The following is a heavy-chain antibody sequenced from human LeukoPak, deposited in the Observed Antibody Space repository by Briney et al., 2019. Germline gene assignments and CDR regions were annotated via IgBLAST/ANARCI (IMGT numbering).Heavy chain of an antibody. CDR2: ISYDGNNQ. Sequence: PGGSLRLSCAVSGFAFSSLAMHWVRQAPGKGLEWVAFISYDGNNQYYADSVKGRFTISRDNSKNTLYLQMNNLRAEDTAIYYCARDKGDRRTYYYDSSGYFLPYYWGQGTLVTVSS. D-gene: IGHD3-22*01. CDR1: GFAFSSLA. V-gene: IGHV3-30-3*01. J-gene: IGHJ4*02. CDR3: ARDKGDRRTYYYDSSGYFLPYY.